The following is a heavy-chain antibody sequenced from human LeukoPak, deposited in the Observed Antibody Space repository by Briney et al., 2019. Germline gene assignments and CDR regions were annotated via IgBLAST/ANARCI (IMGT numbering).Heavy chain of an antibody. V-gene: IGHV3-48*01. CDR1: GFTFSSYS. CDR3: ARGGLRGDY. D-gene: IGHD4-17*01. J-gene: IGHJ4*02. Sequence: PGGSLRLSCAASGFTFSSYSMNWVRQAPGKGLEWVSSISSSSGTIYYADSVKGRFTISRDNAENSLYLQMSSLRAEDTAVYYCARGGLRGDYWGQGTLVTVSS. CDR2: ISSSSGTI.